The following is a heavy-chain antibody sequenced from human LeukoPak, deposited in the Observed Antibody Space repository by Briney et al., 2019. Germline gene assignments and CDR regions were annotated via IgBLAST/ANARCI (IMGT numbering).Heavy chain of an antibody. CDR1: GFSRSSYT. CDR3: AKEMSTWDY. J-gene: IGHJ4*02. CDR2: ISGSGGST. V-gene: IGHV3-23*01. Sequence: GGCLRLSRAPSGFSRSSYTMSCVRQAPGKRLEWVSPISGSGGSTHSAESVRGRFTISRDNSENTLYLQVNSLRAEGTAVYYCAKEMSTWDYWGQGTLVTVSS.